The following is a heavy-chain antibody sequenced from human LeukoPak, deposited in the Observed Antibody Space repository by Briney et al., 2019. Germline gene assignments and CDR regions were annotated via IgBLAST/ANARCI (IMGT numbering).Heavy chain of an antibody. D-gene: IGHD3-3*01. Sequence: PGGSLRLSCAASGFTFDDYGMSWVRQAPGKGLEWVSGINWNGGSTGYADSLKGRFTISRDNSKNTLYLQMNSLRAEDTAVYYCARGLTDYYDFWSGYYTGIYFDYWGQGTLVTVSS. CDR2: INWNGGST. J-gene: IGHJ4*02. CDR3: ARGLTDYYDFWSGYYTGIYFDY. V-gene: IGHV3-20*04. CDR1: GFTFDDYG.